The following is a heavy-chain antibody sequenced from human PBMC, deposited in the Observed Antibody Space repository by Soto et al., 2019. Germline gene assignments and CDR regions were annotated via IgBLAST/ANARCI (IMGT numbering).Heavy chain of an antibody. J-gene: IGHJ6*02. CDR1: GGTFSSYA. Sequence: QVQLVQSGAEVKKPGSSVKVSCKASGGTFSSYAISWVRQAPGQGLEWMGGIIPIFGTANYAQKFQGRVTITAGESTSTAYMELSSLRSEDTAVYYCARLQQWRAYYYYYGMDVWGQGTTVTVSS. V-gene: IGHV1-69*01. D-gene: IGHD6-19*01. CDR2: IIPIFGTA. CDR3: ARLQQWRAYYYYYGMDV.